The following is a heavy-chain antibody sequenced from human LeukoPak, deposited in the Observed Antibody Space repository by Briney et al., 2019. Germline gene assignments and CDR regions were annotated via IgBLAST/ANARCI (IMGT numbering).Heavy chain of an antibody. CDR2: IYHSGST. CDR1: GGSISSYY. Sequence: PSETLSLTCTVSGGSISSYYWGWIRQPPGKGLEWIGSIYHSGSTYYNPSLKSRVTISVDTSKNQFSLKLSSVTAADTAVYYCAREGDGYNNYWGQGTLVTVSS. D-gene: IGHD5-24*01. CDR3: AREGDGYNNY. J-gene: IGHJ4*02. V-gene: IGHV4-38-2*02.